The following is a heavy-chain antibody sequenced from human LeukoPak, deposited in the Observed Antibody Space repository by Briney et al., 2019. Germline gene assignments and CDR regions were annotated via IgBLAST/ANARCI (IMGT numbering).Heavy chain of an antibody. Sequence: PGGSLRLSCAASGFTFSSYEMNWVRQAPGQGLEWVSYISSSGSTIYYADSVKGRFTISRDNAKNSLYLQMNSLRAEDTAVYYCARDRGRGWYVDYWGQGTLVTVSS. V-gene: IGHV3-48*03. CDR1: GFTFSSYE. D-gene: IGHD6-19*01. CDR2: ISSSGSTI. CDR3: ARDRGRGWYVDY. J-gene: IGHJ4*02.